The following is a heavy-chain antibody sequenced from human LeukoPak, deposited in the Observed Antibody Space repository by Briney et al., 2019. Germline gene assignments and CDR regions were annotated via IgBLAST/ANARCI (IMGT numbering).Heavy chain of an antibody. CDR2: INHSGST. CDR1: GGSFSGYY. Sequence: SETLSLTCAVYGGSFSGYYWSWIRQPPGKGLEWIGEINHSGSTNYNPSLKSRVTISVDTSKNQFSLKLSSVTAADTAVYYYARRRAVAGTVDYWGQGTLVTVSS. V-gene: IGHV4-34*01. J-gene: IGHJ4*02. D-gene: IGHD6-19*01. CDR3: ARRRAVAGTVDY.